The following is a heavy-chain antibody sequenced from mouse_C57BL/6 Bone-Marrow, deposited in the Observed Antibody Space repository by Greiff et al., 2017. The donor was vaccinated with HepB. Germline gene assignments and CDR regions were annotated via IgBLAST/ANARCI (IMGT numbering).Heavy chain of an antibody. D-gene: IGHD2-4*01. J-gene: IGHJ3*01. CDR2: IYPRSGNT. V-gene: IGHV1-81*01. CDR1: GYTFTSYG. CDR3: ARLDDYSWCAY. Sequence: QVQLQQSGAELARPGASVKLSCKASGYTFTSYGISWVKQRTGQGLEWIGEIYPRSGNTYYNEKFKGKATLTADKSSSTAYMELRSLTSEDSAVYFCARLDDYSWCAYWGQGTLVTVSA.